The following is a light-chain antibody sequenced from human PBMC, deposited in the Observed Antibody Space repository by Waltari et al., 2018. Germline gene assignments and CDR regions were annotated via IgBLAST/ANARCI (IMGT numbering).Light chain of an antibody. CDR3: QQSYNTPRT. V-gene: IGKV1-39*01. CDR2: AAS. CDR1: QSISTH. J-gene: IGKJ3*01. Sequence: DIQMTQSPSSLSASVGDRVSITCRASQSISTHLNWYQQKPGKAPKLLIYAASNLQSGVPSRFSGRGSETDFTLTISSLQPEDFAVYYCQQSYNTPRTFGPGTKVDIE.